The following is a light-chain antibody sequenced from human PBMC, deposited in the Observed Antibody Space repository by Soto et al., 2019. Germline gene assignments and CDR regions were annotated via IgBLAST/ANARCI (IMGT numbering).Light chain of an antibody. Sequence: QSVLTQPPAASGTPGQRVTIYCSGSSSNIGSNTVNWYQQLPGTAPKLLIYRNNQRPSGVPDRFSGSKSGTSASLAISGLQSEDEADYYCAAWDDSLNGWVFGGGTKVTVL. J-gene: IGLJ3*02. CDR2: RNN. CDR1: SSNIGSNT. CDR3: AAWDDSLNGWV. V-gene: IGLV1-44*01.